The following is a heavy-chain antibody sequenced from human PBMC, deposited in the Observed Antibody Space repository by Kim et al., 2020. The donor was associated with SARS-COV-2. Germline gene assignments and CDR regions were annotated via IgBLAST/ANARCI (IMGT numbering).Heavy chain of an antibody. CDR2: ISGSGGST. CDR3: AKGVDIVLMVYAVDY. D-gene: IGHD2-8*01. J-gene: IGHJ4*02. CDR1: GFTFNSYA. Sequence: GGSLRLSCAASGFTFNSYAMSWVRQAPGKGLEWVSSISGSGGSTYYADSVKGRFTISRDNSKNTLSLQMNSLRAEDTAVYYCAKGVDIVLMVYAVDYWGQGTLVTVSS. V-gene: IGHV3-23*01.